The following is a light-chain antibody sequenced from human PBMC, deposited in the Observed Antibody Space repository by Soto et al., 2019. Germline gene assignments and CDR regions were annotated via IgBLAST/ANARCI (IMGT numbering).Light chain of an antibody. CDR2: EAS. V-gene: IGKV3-11*01. J-gene: IGKJ1*01. CDR3: QQSHNWPRT. CDR1: QIVGRSY. Sequence: VLTQSPGTLSLSPGKRATLSCRASQIVGRSYLALYQQKPGQAPRLLISEASNRATGIPARFSGSGSGTDFTLTISSLEPEDFAVYYCQQSHNWPRTFGQGTKVDIK.